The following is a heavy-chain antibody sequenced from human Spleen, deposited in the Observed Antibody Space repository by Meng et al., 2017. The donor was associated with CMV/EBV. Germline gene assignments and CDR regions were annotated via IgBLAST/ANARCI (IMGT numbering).Heavy chain of an antibody. V-gene: IGHV1-18*01. J-gene: IGHJ4*02. CDR3: ARPVEMATWGYFDY. CDR1: GYTFTSYG. Sequence: VQLVPAGAEVKKPGASLKVSCKASGYTFTSYGISLVRQAPGQGLEWMGWISAYNGNTNYAQKLQGRVTMTTDTSTSTAYMELRSLRSDDTAVYYCARPVEMATWGYFDYWGQGTLVTVSS. D-gene: IGHD5-24*01. CDR2: ISAYNGNT.